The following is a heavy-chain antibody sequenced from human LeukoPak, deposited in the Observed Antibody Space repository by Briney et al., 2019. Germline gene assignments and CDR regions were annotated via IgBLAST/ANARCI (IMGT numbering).Heavy chain of an antibody. CDR1: GFTLSDYY. V-gene: IGHV3-11*01. J-gene: IGHJ4*02. CDR3: ARRRDFIDY. Sequence: PGGSLRLSCAASGFTLSDYYMSWIRQAPGKGLEWVSYSSSSGSTIYYAGSVKGRFAISRDNAKNSLYLQMISLRAEDTAVYYCARRRDFIDYWGQGTLVTVSS. CDR2: SSSSGSTI. D-gene: IGHD3/OR15-3a*01.